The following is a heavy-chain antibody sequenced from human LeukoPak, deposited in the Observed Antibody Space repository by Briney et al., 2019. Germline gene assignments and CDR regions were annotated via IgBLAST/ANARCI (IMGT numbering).Heavy chain of an antibody. J-gene: IGHJ4*02. Sequence: GGSLRLSCAASGFTFSSYSMNWVRQAPGKGLEWVSSISRSHRYIYYADSVKGRFTISRDNAKNSLYLQMNSLRAEDTAVYYCATKQWLAPPPDSWGQGTPVTVSS. CDR3: ATKQWLAPPPDS. CDR1: GFTFSSYS. V-gene: IGHV3-21*01. CDR2: ISRSHRYI. D-gene: IGHD6-19*01.